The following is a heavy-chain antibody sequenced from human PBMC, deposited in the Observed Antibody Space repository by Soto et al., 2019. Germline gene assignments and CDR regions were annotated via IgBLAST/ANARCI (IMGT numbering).Heavy chain of an antibody. V-gene: IGHV1-69*01. CDR1: GGTFSSYA. CDR2: IIPIFGTA. CDR3: ARELGDDILTGSYYGMDV. J-gene: IGHJ6*02. D-gene: IGHD3-9*01. Sequence: QVQLVQSGAEVKKPGSSVKVSCKASGGTFSSYAISWVRQAPGQGLEWMGGIIPIFGTANYAQKFRGRVTITADESTRIAFMELGSLRSEDTAVYYCARELGDDILTGSYYGMDVWGQGTTVTVSS.